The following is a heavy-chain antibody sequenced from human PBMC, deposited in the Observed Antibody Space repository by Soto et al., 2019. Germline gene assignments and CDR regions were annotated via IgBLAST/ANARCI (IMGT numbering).Heavy chain of an antibody. CDR2: IYYSVST. V-gene: IGHV4-59*01. CDR3: ARDNSNYDFWSGYPYYFDY. J-gene: IGHJ4*02. Sequence: SATLSLTCTVSGGPISSYYWSWIRQPPGKGLEWIGYIYYSVSTNYNPSLKSRVTISVDTSKNQFSLKLSSVTAADTAVYYCARDNSNYDFWSGYPYYFDYWGQGTLVTVSS. D-gene: IGHD3-3*01. CDR1: GGPISSYY.